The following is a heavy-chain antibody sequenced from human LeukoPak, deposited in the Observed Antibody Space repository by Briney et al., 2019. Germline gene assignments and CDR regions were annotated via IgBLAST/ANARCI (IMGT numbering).Heavy chain of an antibody. CDR3: ANQRDYGDYVPWGY. D-gene: IGHD4-17*01. CDR1: GFTFSSYG. CDR2: ISYDGSNK. V-gene: IGHV3-30*18. J-gene: IGHJ4*02. Sequence: PGGSLRLSCAASGFTFSSYGMHWVRQAPGKGLEWVAVISYDGSNKYYADSVKGRFTISRDNSKNTPYLQMNSLRAEDTAVYYCANQRDYGDYVPWGYWGQGTLVTVSS.